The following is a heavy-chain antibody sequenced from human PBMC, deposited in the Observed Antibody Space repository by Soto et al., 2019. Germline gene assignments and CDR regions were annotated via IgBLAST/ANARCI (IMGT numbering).Heavy chain of an antibody. CDR2: IIPSYDRT. CDR3: ARDPSNDYGGDTFDY. Sequence: QLVQSGAEVKKPGSSVKVSCKASGGTFSSYAIHWVRQAPGQGLEWLGKIIPSYDRTNYAQKFQGRVTVTAETYTTTDDMELSSLRSDDTAVYYCARDPSNDYGGDTFDYWGQGTLVTVSS. V-gene: IGHV1-69*06. D-gene: IGHD4-17*01. CDR1: GGTFSSYA. J-gene: IGHJ4*02.